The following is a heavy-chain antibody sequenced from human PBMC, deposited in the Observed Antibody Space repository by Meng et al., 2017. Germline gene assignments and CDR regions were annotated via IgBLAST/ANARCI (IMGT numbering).Heavy chain of an antibody. D-gene: IGHD7-27*01. CDR1: GYSISSGYY. CDR2: IYHSGST. V-gene: IGHV4-38-2*02. J-gene: IGHJ6*02. CDR3: ARVGAGNPNWGYSYYYGMDV. Sequence: SETLSLTCTVSGYSISSGYYWGWIRQPPGKGLEWIGRIYHSGSTYYNPSLKSRVTISVDTSKNQFSLKLSSVTAADTAVYYCARVGAGNPNWGYSYYYGMDVWGQGTTVTVSS.